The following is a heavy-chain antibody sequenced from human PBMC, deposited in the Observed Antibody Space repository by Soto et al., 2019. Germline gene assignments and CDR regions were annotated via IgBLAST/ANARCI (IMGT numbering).Heavy chain of an antibody. D-gene: IGHD3-22*01. CDR3: AREYYDSSGYYYFGFGY. V-gene: IGHV3-33*01. Sequence: PGGSLRLSWAASGFTFSSYGMHWVRQAPGKGLEWVAVIWYDGSNKYYADSVKGRFTISRDNSKNTLYLQMNSLRAEDTAVYYCAREYYDSSGYYYFGFGYWGQGTLVTVSS. CDR1: GFTFSSYG. CDR2: IWYDGSNK. J-gene: IGHJ4*02.